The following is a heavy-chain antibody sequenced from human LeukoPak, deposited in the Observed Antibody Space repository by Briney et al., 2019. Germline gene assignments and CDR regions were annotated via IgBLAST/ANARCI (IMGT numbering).Heavy chain of an antibody. CDR3: ARGLSPRINMVRGVRPPFRGVFDY. CDR2: IYYGGST. CDR1: GGSVTTSNYY. D-gene: IGHD3-10*01. Sequence: SETLSLTCTVSGGSVTTSNYYWGRIRQPPGKGLEWTGTIYYGGSTYYNPSLKRRVTTSVDTSKTQFSLKLSSVTAAETAVYYCARGLSPRINMVRGVRPPFRGVFDYWGQGTLVTVSS. J-gene: IGHJ4*02. V-gene: IGHV4-39*01.